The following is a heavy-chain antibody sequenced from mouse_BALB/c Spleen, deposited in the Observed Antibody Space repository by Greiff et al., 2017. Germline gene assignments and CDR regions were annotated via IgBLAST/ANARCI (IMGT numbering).Heavy chain of an antibody. CDR2: ISDGGSYT. Sequence: EVMLVESGGGLVKPGGSLKLSCAASGFTFSDYYMYWVRQTPEKRLEWVATISDGGSYTYYPDSVKGRFTISRDNAKNNLYLQMSSLKSEDTAMYYCASPYDYGFAYWGQGTLVTVSA. V-gene: IGHV5-4*02. CDR1: GFTFSDYY. CDR3: ASPYDYGFAY. D-gene: IGHD2-4*01. J-gene: IGHJ3*01.